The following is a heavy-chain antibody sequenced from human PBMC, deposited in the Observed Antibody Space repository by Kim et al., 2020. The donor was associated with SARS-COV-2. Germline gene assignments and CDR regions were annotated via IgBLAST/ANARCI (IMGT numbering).Heavy chain of an antibody. Sequence: DSVKGRFTISRDNSKNTLYLQMNSLRAEDTAVYYCAKTPLRGALGHYFDYWGQGTLVTVSS. J-gene: IGHJ4*02. V-gene: IGHV3-23*01. CDR3: AKTPLRGALGHYFDY. D-gene: IGHD2-8*01.